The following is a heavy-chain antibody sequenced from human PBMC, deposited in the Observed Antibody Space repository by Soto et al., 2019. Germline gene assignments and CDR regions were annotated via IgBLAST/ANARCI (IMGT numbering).Heavy chain of an antibody. Sequence: AGGSLRLACAAAGFTFSSYSVNWVRQAPGKGLEWVSSISSSSSYIYYADSVKGRFTISRDNAKSSLYLQMNSLRAEDTAVYYCARSVTTALFDYWGQGTLVTVSS. CDR3: ARSVTTALFDY. CDR1: GFTFSSYS. J-gene: IGHJ4*02. CDR2: ISSSSSYI. D-gene: IGHD4-17*01. V-gene: IGHV3-21*01.